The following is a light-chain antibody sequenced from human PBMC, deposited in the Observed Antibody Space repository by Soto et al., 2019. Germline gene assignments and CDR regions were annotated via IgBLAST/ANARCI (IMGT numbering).Light chain of an antibody. V-gene: IGLV2-14*01. CDR3: RSYTSSTTEV. Sequence: QSVLTQPASVSGSPGQSITISCTGTSSDVGGYNYVSWYQQHPGKAPKLMIYDVSSRPSGVSNRFSGSKSGNTASLTISGLQAEDEADYYCRSYTSSTTEVFGTGTKVPVL. J-gene: IGLJ1*01. CDR1: SSDVGGYNY. CDR2: DVS.